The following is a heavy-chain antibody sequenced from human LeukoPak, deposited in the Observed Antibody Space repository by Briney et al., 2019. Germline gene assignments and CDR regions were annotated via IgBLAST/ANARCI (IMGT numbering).Heavy chain of an antibody. J-gene: IGHJ5*02. V-gene: IGHV1-2*02. Sequence: ASVKVSCKASGYTFTGYYMHWVRQAPGQRLEWMGWINPNSGGTNYAQKFQGRVTMTRDTSISTAYMELSRLRSDDTAVYYCARGGYCSSTSCVDWFDPWGQGTLVTVSS. CDR1: GYTFTGYY. CDR2: INPNSGGT. D-gene: IGHD2-2*01. CDR3: ARGGYCSSTSCVDWFDP.